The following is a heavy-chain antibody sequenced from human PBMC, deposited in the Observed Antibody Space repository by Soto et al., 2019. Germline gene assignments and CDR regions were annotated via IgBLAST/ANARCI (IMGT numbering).Heavy chain of an antibody. D-gene: IGHD1-26*01. J-gene: IGHJ2*01. Sequence: EVQLVESGGGLVQPGGSLRLSCAASGFSFSSYWMHWVRQAPGKGLVWVSRIKTDGSTTNYADSVKGRFTVSRDNAENTLYLQMSSLRTEDTAVYYCARVGQGAGYFDLWGRGTLVTVSS. V-gene: IGHV3-74*01. CDR1: GFSFSSYW. CDR3: ARVGQGAGYFDL. CDR2: IKTDGSTT.